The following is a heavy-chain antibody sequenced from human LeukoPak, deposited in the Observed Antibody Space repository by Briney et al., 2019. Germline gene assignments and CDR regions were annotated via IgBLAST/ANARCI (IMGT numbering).Heavy chain of an antibody. V-gene: IGHV1-18*01. J-gene: IGHJ4*02. CDR1: GYTFTSYG. CDR3: ARDCSSTSCILPYYFDY. Sequence: ASVKVSRKASGYTFTSYGISWVRRAPGQGLEWMGWISVYNGNTNYAQKLQGRVTMTTDTSTSTAYMELRSLRSDDTAVYYCARDCSSTSCILPYYFDYWGQGTLVTVSS. D-gene: IGHD2-2*01. CDR2: ISVYNGNT.